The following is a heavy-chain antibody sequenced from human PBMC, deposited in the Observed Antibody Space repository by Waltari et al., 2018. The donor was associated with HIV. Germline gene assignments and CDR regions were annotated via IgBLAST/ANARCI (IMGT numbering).Heavy chain of an antibody. CDR1: GGSFSGYY. D-gene: IGHD6-13*01. CDR3: ARAFKSAAGTQGFDY. CDR2: INHSGST. Sequence: QVQLQQWGAGLLKPSETLSLTCAVYGGSFSGYYWSWIRQPPGKGLEWIGEINHSGSTNYNPSRKSRVTISVDTSKNQFSLKLSSVTAADTAVYYCARAFKSAAGTQGFDYWGQGTLVTVSS. V-gene: IGHV4-34*01. J-gene: IGHJ4*02.